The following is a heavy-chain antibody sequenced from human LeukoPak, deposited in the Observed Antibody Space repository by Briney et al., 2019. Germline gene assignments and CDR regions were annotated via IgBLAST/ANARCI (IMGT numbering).Heavy chain of an antibody. CDR2: ISSSGSTI. CDR1: GFTFSDYY. Sequence: GGSLRLSCAASGFTFSDYYMSWIRQAPGKGLEWVSYISSSGSTIYYADSVKGRFTISRDKAKNSLYLQMNSLRAEDTAVYYCASRRITGTTGYWGQGTLVTVSS. J-gene: IGHJ4*02. CDR3: ASRRITGTTGY. D-gene: IGHD1-7*01. V-gene: IGHV3-11*04.